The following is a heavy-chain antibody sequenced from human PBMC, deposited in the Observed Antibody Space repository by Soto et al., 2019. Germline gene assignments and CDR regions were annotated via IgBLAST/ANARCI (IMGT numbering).Heavy chain of an antibody. CDR2: INHSGST. Sequence: QVQLHQWGAGLLKPSETLSLTCAVYGGSFSTYYWNWIRQPPGKGLEWIAEINHSGSTNYNPSLKSRVTISGDTAKNQVSLKLSSVTSADTAVYYCARVMGDCSGGSCARPFDYWGQGTLVTVSS. D-gene: IGHD2-15*01. V-gene: IGHV4-34*01. J-gene: IGHJ4*02. CDR3: ARVMGDCSGGSCARPFDY. CDR1: GGSFSTYY.